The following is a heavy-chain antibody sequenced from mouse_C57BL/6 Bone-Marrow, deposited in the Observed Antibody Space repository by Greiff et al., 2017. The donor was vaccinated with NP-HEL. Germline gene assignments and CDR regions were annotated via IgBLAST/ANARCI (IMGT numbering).Heavy chain of an antibody. CDR3: ARGTYTPLAY. V-gene: IGHV1-19*01. J-gene: IGHJ3*01. CDR1: GYTFTDYY. D-gene: IGHD2-12*01. Sequence: EVKVVESGPVLVKPGASVKMSCKASGYTFTDYYMNWVKQSHGKSLEWIGVINPYNGGTSYNQKFKGKATLTVDKSSSTAYMELNSLTSEDSAVYYCARGTYTPLAYWGQGTLVTVSA. CDR2: INPYNGGT.